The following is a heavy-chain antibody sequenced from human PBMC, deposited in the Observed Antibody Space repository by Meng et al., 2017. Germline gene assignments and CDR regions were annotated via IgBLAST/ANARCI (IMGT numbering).Heavy chain of an antibody. CDR1: GGSISSSSYS. Sequence: SETLSLTCTVSGGSISSSSYSWGWIRQPPGKGLEWIATIYYSGTTFYNPSLESRVTISVDTSRNQFSLKLSSVTAADTAVYYCASSPFITNWDAGLDYWGQGTRVTVSS. J-gene: IGHJ4*02. CDR2: IYYSGTT. V-gene: IGHV4-39*07. CDR3: ASSPFITNWDAGLDY. D-gene: IGHD1-26*01.